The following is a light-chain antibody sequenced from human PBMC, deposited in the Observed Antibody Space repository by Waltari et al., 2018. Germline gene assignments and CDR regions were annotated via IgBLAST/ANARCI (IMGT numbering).Light chain of an antibody. CDR1: SGHSSYG. CDR3: QTWGTGIRV. Sequence: QLVLTQSPSASASLGASVKLTCTLSSGHSSYGIAWHQQQPEKGPRYLMKVNSDGSHTKGDGLPDRFSGSSSGAERYLSISSLQSEDEADYYCQTWGTGIRVFGGGTKLTVL. CDR2: VNSDGSH. J-gene: IGLJ3*02. V-gene: IGLV4-69*01.